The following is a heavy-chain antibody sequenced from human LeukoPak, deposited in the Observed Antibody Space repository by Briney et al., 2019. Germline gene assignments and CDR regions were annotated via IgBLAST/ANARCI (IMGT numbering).Heavy chain of an antibody. CDR1: GGSVRGTSYY. J-gene: IGHJ5*02. CDR3: ARRPRAGWFDP. V-gene: IGHV4-39*01. CDR2: IYYSGST. Sequence: SETLSLTCSVSGGSVRGTSYYWGWIRQPPGKGLEWIGSIYYSGSTYYNPSLKSRVTISVDTSKNQFSLKLRSVTAADTAVYYCARRPRAGWFDPWGQGTLVTVSS.